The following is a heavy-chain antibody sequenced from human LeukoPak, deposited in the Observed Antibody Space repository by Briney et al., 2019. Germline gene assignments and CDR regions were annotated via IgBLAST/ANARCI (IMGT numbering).Heavy chain of an antibody. CDR2: ISGSGGST. D-gene: IGHD3-3*01. CDR3: ARDGPPLPYDFWSGYLDH. J-gene: IGHJ4*02. CDR1: GFTFSSYA. V-gene: IGHV3-23*01. Sequence: GGSLRLSCAASGFTFSSYAMSWVRQAPGKGLEWVSAISGSGGSTYYADSVKGRFTISRDNSKNTLYLQMNSLRAEDTAVYYCARDGPPLPYDFWSGYLDHWGQGTLVTVSS.